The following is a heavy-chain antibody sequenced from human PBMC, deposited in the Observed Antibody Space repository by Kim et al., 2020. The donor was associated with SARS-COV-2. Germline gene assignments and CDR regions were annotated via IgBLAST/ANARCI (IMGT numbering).Heavy chain of an antibody. CDR1: GFTFSSYA. CDR2: ISYDGSNK. Sequence: GGSLRLSCAASGFTFSSYAMHWVRQAPGKGLEWVAVISYDGSNKYYADSVKGRFTISRDNSKNTLYLQMNSLRAEDTAVYYCARDPYYYDSSGPSPFDY. J-gene: IGHJ4*01. CDR3: ARDPYYYDSSGPSPFDY. D-gene: IGHD3-22*01. V-gene: IGHV3-30*04.